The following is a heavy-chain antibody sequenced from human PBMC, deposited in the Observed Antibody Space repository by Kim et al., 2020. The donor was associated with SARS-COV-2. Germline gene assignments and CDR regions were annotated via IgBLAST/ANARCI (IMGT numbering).Heavy chain of an antibody. V-gene: IGHV1-2*06. CDR3: ARELAVAGPRGLYYYYGMDV. D-gene: IGHD6-19*01. CDR2: INPNSGDT. CDR1: GYTFTGYY. Sequence: ASVKVSCKASGYTFTGYYMHWVRQAPGQGLEWMGRINPNSGDTNYAQKFQGRVTMTRDTSISTAYMELSRLRSDDTAVYYCARELAVAGPRGLYYYYGMDVWGQGTTVTVSS. J-gene: IGHJ6*02.